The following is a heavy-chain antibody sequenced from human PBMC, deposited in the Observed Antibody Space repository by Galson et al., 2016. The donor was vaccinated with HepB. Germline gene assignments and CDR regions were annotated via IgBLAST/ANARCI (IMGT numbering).Heavy chain of an antibody. D-gene: IGHD3-10*01. J-gene: IGHJ4*02. V-gene: IGHV3-23*01. CDR3: AKEKGLGWFGGGSDS. CDR1: GFNFRTYA. CDR2: IDDGGART. Sequence: SLRLSCAASGFNFRTYAMTWVRQAPRKGLEWVSAIDDGGARTSYADSVKGRFTISRDNSRNFLYLQMNSLRAEDTAVYYCAKEKGLGWFGGGSDSWGQGTQGTVSS.